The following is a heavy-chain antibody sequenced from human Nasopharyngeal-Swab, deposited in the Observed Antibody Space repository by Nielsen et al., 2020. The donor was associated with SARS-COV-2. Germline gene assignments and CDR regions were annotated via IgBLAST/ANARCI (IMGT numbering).Heavy chain of an antibody. D-gene: IGHD2-2*01. CDR1: GGSISSYY. Sequence: SETLSLTCTVSGGSISSYYWSWIRQPPGKGLEWIGEINHSGSTNYNPSLKSRITISVDTSKNQFSLKLSSVTAADTAVYYCARGLSSDYWGQGTLVTVSS. CDR3: ARGLSSDY. V-gene: IGHV4-34*01. CDR2: INHSGST. J-gene: IGHJ4*02.